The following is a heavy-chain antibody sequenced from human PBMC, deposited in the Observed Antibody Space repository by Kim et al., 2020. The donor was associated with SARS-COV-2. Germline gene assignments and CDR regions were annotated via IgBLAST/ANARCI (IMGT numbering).Heavy chain of an antibody. CDR3: AREKETTYYYGSGSYYNYYGMDV. CDR2: INSDGSST. CDR1: GFTFSSYW. D-gene: IGHD3-10*01. V-gene: IGHV3-74*01. J-gene: IGHJ6*02. Sequence: GGSLRLSCAASGFTFSSYWMHWVRQAPGKGLVWVSRINSDGSSTSYADSVKGRFTISRDNAKNTLYLQMNSLRAEDTAVYYCAREKETTYYYGSGSYYNYYGMDVWGQGTTVTVSS.